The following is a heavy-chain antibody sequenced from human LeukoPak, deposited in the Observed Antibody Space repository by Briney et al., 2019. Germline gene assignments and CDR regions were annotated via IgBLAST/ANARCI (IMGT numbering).Heavy chain of an antibody. CDR2: IIPIFGTA. CDR1: GGTFSSYA. J-gene: IGHJ3*02. Sequence: SVKVSCKASGGTFSSYAISWVRQAPGQGLEWMGGIIPIFGTANYAQKFQGRVTITADESTSTAYMELSSLRSEDTAVYYCARDPPRELLWFGELFMENDAFDIWGQGTMVTVSS. D-gene: IGHD3-10*01. CDR3: ARDPPRELLWFGELFMENDAFDI. V-gene: IGHV1-69*13.